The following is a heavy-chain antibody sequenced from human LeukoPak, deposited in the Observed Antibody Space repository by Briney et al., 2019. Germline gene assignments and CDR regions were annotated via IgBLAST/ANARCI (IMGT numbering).Heavy chain of an antibody. CDR1: GGTLSRYA. CDR2: ISPFFCTA. J-gene: IGHJ3*02. Sequence: SAVQVSCKASGGTLSRYAKSRVRQDPGQGLEGMGGISPFFCTANYAQKFQGRVTSPADKSTSTAQMELDGLRSDGPAVYFFSRDAPSPGDAFYICGERTTVTVSS. CDR3: SRDAPSPGDAFYI. V-gene: IGHV1-69*06.